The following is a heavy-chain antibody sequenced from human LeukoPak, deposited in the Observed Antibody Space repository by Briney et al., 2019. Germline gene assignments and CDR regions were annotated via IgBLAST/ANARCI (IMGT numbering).Heavy chain of an antibody. J-gene: IGHJ4*02. Sequence: ASVKVSCKASGYTFTSYDINWVRQATGQGLEWMGWTNPNSGNTGYAQKFQGRVTMTRSTSISTAYMELSSLRSEDMAVYYCARVSRLRRHIVVVPAAMQDSDYDSSGQPLAYWGQGTLVTVSS. V-gene: IGHV1-8*01. CDR2: TNPNSGNT. CDR3: ARVSRLRRHIVVVPAAMQDSDYDSSGQPLAY. D-gene: IGHD2-2*01. CDR1: GYTFTSYD.